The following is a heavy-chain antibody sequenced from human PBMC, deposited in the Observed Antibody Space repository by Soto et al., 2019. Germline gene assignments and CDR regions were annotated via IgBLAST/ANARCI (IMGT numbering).Heavy chain of an antibody. D-gene: IGHD2-2*01. V-gene: IGHV4-31*03. Sequence: PSETLSLICTVSGGSISSGGYYWSWIRHHPGKGLEWIGYIYYSVSTYYNPSLKSRVNISVDTSKNHFSLKLSSVTAADTAVYYCARHHTVVVPAALQPLPDYNYYGVVASNKWSTV. J-gene: IGHJ6*04. CDR1: GGSISSGGYY. CDR3: ARHHTVVVPAALQPLPDYNYYGVVA. CDR2: IYYSVST.